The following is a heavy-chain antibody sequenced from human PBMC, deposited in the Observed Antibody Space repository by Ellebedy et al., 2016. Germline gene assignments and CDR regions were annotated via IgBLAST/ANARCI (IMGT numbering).Heavy chain of an antibody. J-gene: IGHJ4*02. Sequence: GESLKISXAASGFTFSSYAMTWVRQAPGKGLEWVSSISGAGGATYYADSVKGRFTLSRDNSKNTLYLQMHSLRAEDTAVYYCARNSREGSTPTRVIDYWGQGTLVTVSS. CDR2: ISGAGGAT. CDR3: ARNSREGSTPTRVIDY. V-gene: IGHV3-23*01. CDR1: GFTFSSYA. D-gene: IGHD1-26*01.